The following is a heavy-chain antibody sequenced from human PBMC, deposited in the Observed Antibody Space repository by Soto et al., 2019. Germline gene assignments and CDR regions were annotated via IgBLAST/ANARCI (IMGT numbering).Heavy chain of an antibody. CDR3: AKSPSPHYSNSDFDY. J-gene: IGHJ4*02. CDR2: ISYDGSNK. Sequence: GGSLRLSCAASGFTFSSYGMHWVRQAPGKGLEWVAVISYDGSNKYYADSVKGRFTISRDNSKNTLYLQMNSLRAEDTAVYYCAKSPSPHYSNSDFDYWGQGTLVTVSS. CDR1: GFTFSSYG. V-gene: IGHV3-30*18. D-gene: IGHD4-4*01.